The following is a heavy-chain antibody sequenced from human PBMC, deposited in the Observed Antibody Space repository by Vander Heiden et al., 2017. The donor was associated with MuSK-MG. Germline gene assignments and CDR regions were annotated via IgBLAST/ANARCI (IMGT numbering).Heavy chain of an antibody. CDR1: GGSISSYY. CDR2: VDYSGST. Sequence: QVQLQESGPGLVKPSETLFLTCNVSGGSISSYYWSWIRQAPGKGLEWIGRVDYSGSTNYNPSLKSRVTMSVDTSKNQFSLKLSSMTAADTAVYYCARAVKAAMVTQYYFDHWGQGTLVTVSS. CDR3: ARAVKAAMVTQYYFDH. D-gene: IGHD5-18*01. V-gene: IGHV4-59*01. J-gene: IGHJ4*02.